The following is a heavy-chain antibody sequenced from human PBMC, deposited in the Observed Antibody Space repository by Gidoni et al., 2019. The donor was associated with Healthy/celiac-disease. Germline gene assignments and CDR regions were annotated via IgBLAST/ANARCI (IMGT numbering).Heavy chain of an antibody. J-gene: IGHJ6*02. CDR1: GFTFSSYA. CDR2: ISGSGGST. CDR3: AKDLAEWLASYYYYGMDV. V-gene: IGHV3-23*01. Sequence: EVQLLESGGGLVQPGGSLRLSCAASGFTFSSYALSWFRHAPGKGLEWVSAISGSGGSTYYADSVKGRFTISRDNSKNTLYLQMNSLRAEDTAVYYCAKDLAEWLASYYYYGMDVWGQGTTVTVSS. D-gene: IGHD6-19*01.